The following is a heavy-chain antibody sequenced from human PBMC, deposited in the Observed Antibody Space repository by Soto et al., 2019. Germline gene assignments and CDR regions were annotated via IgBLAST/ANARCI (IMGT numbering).Heavy chain of an antibody. CDR1: GYTFTSYG. CDR3: ARDSGYYDILTGYYIDYYYYGMDV. CDR2: ISAYNGNT. V-gene: IGHV1-18*01. Sequence: GASVKVSCKASGYTFTSYGISWVRQAPGQGLEWMGWISAYNGNTNYAQKLQGRVTMTTDTSTSTAYMELRSLRSDDTAVYYCARDSGYYDILTGYYIDYYYYGMDVWGQGTTVTV. J-gene: IGHJ6*02. D-gene: IGHD3-9*01.